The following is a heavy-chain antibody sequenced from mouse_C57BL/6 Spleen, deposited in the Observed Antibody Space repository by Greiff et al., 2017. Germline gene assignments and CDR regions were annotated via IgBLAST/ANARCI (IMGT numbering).Heavy chain of an antibody. J-gene: IGHJ3*01. CDR1: GFNIKDDY. CDR2: IDPENGDT. CDR3: TIPAWFAY. Sequence: EVQLLQSGAELVRPGASVKLSCTASGFNIKDDYMHWVKQRPEQGLEWIGWIDPENGDTEYASKFQGKATITADTSSITAYLQLSSLTSEDTAVFYCTIPAWFAYWGQGTLGTVSA. V-gene: IGHV14-4*01.